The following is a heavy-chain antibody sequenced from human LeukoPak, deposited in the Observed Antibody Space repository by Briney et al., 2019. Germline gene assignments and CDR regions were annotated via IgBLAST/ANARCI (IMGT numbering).Heavy chain of an antibody. V-gene: IGHV3-23*01. D-gene: IGHD6-13*01. J-gene: IGHJ4*02. CDR2: LSGSGRGGST. CDR1: GFTFSSYA. CDR3: AKSLAAAGNY. Sequence: GGSLRLSCAASGFTFSSYAMNWVRQAPGKGLEWVSGLSGSGRGGSTYYAASVKGRFTISRENSKNTLYLQMNSLRAEDTAVYYCAKSLAAAGNYWGQGTLVTVSS.